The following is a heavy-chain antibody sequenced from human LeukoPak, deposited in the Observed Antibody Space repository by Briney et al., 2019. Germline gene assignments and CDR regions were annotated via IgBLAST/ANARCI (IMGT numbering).Heavy chain of an antibody. CDR3: AKDRIAVAAATPDY. V-gene: IGHV3-23*01. Sequence: PGGSLRLSCAASGFTFSSYAMSWFRQAPGKGLEWVSGISGSGGSTYYADSVKGRFTISRDNSKNTMYMQMNSLRAEDTAVYYCAKDRIAVAAATPDYRGQGALVTVSS. CDR2: ISGSGGST. D-gene: IGHD6-19*01. J-gene: IGHJ4*02. CDR1: GFTFSSYA.